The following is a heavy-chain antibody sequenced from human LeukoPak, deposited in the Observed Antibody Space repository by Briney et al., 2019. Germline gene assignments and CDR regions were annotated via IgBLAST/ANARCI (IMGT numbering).Heavy chain of an antibody. Sequence: GGSLRLPCAASGFTFSSYAMSWVRQAPGKGLKWVSVNSGSGRTTYYADSVKGRFTISKDNSKNTLYLQMNSLRAEDTGVYYCAKNRGGGLHYYMDVGGKGTTVTVSS. CDR1: GFTFSSYA. CDR2: NSGSGRTT. J-gene: IGHJ6*03. D-gene: IGHD4-23*01. CDR3: AKNRGGGLHYYMDV. V-gene: IGHV3-23*01.